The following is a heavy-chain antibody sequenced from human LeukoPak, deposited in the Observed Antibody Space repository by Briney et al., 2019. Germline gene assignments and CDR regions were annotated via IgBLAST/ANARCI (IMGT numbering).Heavy chain of an antibody. CDR1: GGTFSSYT. CDR3: ARERSSGWYDY. V-gene: IGHV1-69*04. Sequence: SVKVSCKASGGTFSSYTISWVRQAPGQGLEWMGRIIPILGIANYAQKLQGRVTITADKSTSTAYMELSSLRSEDTAVYYCARERSSGWYDYWGQGTLVTVSS. CDR2: IIPILGIA. J-gene: IGHJ4*02. D-gene: IGHD6-19*01.